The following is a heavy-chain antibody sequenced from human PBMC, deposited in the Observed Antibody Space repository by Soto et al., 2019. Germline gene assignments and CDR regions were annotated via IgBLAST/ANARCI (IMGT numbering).Heavy chain of an antibody. V-gene: IGHV3-48*02. CDR1: GFTFSSYS. CDR2: ISSSSSTI. D-gene: IGHD5-12*01. Sequence: GGSLRFSCAASGFTFSSYSMNWVRQAPGKGLEWVSYISSSSSTIYYADSVKGRFTISRDNAKNSLYLQMNSLRDEDTAVYYCARDFGYDYYYYYGMDVWGQGTTVTVS. J-gene: IGHJ6*02. CDR3: ARDFGYDYYYYYGMDV.